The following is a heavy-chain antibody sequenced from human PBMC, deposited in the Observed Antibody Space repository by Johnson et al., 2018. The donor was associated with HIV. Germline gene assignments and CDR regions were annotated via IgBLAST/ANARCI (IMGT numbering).Heavy chain of an antibody. D-gene: IGHD1-26*01. CDR3: ARVRVGAFDI. Sequence: QVQLVESGGGVVQPGGSLRLSCAASGFTFSSYGMHWVRQAPGKGLEWVALISYDGTDKFYATSVKGRFTISRDNSKNTLHLQMSSLRPEDTAVYYCARVRVGAFDIWGQGTMVTVSS. V-gene: IGHV3-30*03. CDR1: GFTFSSYG. J-gene: IGHJ3*02. CDR2: ISYDGTDK.